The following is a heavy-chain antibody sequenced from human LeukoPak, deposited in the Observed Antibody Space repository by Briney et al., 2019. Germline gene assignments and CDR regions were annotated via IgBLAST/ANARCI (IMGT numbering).Heavy chain of an antibody. CDR1: GFTFSDYA. D-gene: IGHD6-19*01. Sequence: GGSLRLSCSGSGFTFSDYAMHWVRQAPGKGLEYVSSISSTGGNTYYADSVKGRFTISRDNSKNTLYLQMSSLRAEDTAVYYCARSTGGWSYFDHWGQGILVTVSS. CDR2: ISSTGGNT. V-gene: IGHV3-64D*09. J-gene: IGHJ4*02. CDR3: ARSTGGWSYFDH.